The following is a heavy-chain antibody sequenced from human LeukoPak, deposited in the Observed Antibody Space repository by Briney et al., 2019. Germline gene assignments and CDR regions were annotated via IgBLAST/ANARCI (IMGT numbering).Heavy chain of an antibody. J-gene: IGHJ4*02. D-gene: IGHD3-22*01. CDR2: IIPILGIA. CDR1: GGTFSSYA. CDR3: ARGHYYDSSANPKIYYFDY. V-gene: IGHV1-69*04. Sequence: SVKVSCKASGGTFSSYAISWVRQAPGQGLEWMGRIIPILGIANYAQKFQGRVTITADKSTSTAYMELSSLRSEDTAVYYCARGHYYDSSANPKIYYFDYWGQGTLVTVSS.